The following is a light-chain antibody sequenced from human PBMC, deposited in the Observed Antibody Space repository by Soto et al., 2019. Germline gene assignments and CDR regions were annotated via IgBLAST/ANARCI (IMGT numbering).Light chain of an antibody. Sequence: IGLTQSPGTLSLSPLDISSLSCRASQNLSRYFLALYQHKPGQAPRLLISGASRRATGIPDRFSGAGSGTDFTLTISRLEPEDFALYYCQQHDILPITFGQGTRLEIK. V-gene: IGKV3-20*01. CDR2: GAS. CDR3: QQHDILPIT. CDR1: QNLSRYF. J-gene: IGKJ5*01.